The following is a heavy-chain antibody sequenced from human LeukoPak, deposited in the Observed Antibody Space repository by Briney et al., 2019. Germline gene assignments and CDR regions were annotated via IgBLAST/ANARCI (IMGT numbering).Heavy chain of an antibody. D-gene: IGHD4-11*01. Sequence: PSETLSLTCTVSGDSISSTSDYWGWIRQPPGEGLEWLGTTYYSGRTYYNPSLKSRVTISVDTSKNQFSLRLSSVTAADTAVYYCGKRYSKYHYYYMDVWGKGTTVTVSS. J-gene: IGHJ6*03. CDR3: GKRYSKYHYYYMDV. CDR1: GDSISSTSDY. V-gene: IGHV4-39*01. CDR2: TYYSGRT.